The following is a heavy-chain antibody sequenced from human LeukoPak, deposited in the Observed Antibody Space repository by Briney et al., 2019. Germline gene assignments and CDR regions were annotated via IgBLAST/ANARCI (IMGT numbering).Heavy chain of an antibody. D-gene: IGHD3-10*01. J-gene: IGHJ4*02. Sequence: SETLSLTCTVSGGSISSYYWSWIRQPPGKGLEWIGYIYYSGSTNYNPSLKSRVTISVDTSKNQFSLKLSSVTAADPAVYYCARGHLWFGETFDYWGQGTLVTVSS. CDR2: IYYSGST. CDR3: ARGHLWFGETFDY. V-gene: IGHV4-59*01. CDR1: GGSISSYY.